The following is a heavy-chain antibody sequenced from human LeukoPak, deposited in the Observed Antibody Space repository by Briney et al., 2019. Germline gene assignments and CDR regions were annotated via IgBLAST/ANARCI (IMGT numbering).Heavy chain of an antibody. J-gene: IGHJ4*02. D-gene: IGHD6-19*01. Sequence: GGSLRLSCAVSGFTFSSYGMHWVRQAPGKGLEWVAVISYDGSNKYYADSVKGRFTISRDNSKNTLYLQMNSLRAEDTAVYYCARDRRAAVAGTVLGYWGQGTLVTVSS. CDR2: ISYDGSNK. CDR3: ARDRRAAVAGTVLGY. CDR1: GFTFSSYG. V-gene: IGHV3-30*03.